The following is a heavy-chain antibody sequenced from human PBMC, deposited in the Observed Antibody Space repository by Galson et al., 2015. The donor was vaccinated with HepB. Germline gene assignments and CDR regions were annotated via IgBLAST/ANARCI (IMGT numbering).Heavy chain of an antibody. Sequence: CLRLSCAASGFTFGYYHMNWVRQAPGTGLEWISYITSSSTSLHYAGAGRGRFTLSRDNAKNSLYLQMNNLRDDDPATDYCARVYQDHSGVDYWGQGTLVTVSS. J-gene: IGHJ4*02. D-gene: IGHD4/OR15-4a*01. CDR1: GFTFGYYH. V-gene: IGHV3-48*02. CDR3: ARVYQDHSGVDY. CDR2: ITSSSTSL.